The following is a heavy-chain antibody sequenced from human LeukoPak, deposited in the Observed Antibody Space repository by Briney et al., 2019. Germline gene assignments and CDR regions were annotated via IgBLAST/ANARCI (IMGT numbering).Heavy chain of an antibody. J-gene: IGHJ4*02. Sequence: PGGSLRLSCEGSAFIFSGHWMNWVRQTPGKGLEWVASVKEDGSERQYVDSVKGRFSISRDNTKGSLFLQLNSLRVEDTAVYYCARDPTAVANLPQYYLDYWGQGILVTVSS. D-gene: IGHD4-23*01. CDR3: ARDPTAVANLPQYYLDY. V-gene: IGHV3-7*01. CDR2: VKEDGSER. CDR1: AFIFSGHW.